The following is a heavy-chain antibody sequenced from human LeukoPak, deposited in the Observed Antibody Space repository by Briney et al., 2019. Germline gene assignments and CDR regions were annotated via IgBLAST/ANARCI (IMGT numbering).Heavy chain of an antibody. Sequence: GASVKVSCKASGYTFTSYDINWVRQATGQGLEWMGGMNPNSGNTGYAQKFQGRVTMTRNTSISTAYMELSSLRSEDTAVYYCARGGYGRYYYYYMDVWGKGTTVTVSS. J-gene: IGHJ6*03. CDR2: MNPNSGNT. D-gene: IGHD5-18*01. CDR3: ARGGYGRYYYYYMDV. CDR1: GYTFTSYD. V-gene: IGHV1-8*01.